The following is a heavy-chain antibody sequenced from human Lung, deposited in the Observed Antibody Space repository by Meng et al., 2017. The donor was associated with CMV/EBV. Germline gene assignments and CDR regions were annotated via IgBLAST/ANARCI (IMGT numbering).Heavy chain of an antibody. Sequence: ACTADGDTFSSYAISWVRQAPGQGLEWMGGIIPIFGTANYAQKFQGRVTITPGESTSTAYMELSSLISDDTAVYYCARLSGTISDYWGQGTLVTVSS. J-gene: IGHJ4*02. CDR2: IIPIFGTA. V-gene: IGHV1-69*01. CDR1: GDTFSSYA. CDR3: ARLSGTISDY. D-gene: IGHD1-26*01.